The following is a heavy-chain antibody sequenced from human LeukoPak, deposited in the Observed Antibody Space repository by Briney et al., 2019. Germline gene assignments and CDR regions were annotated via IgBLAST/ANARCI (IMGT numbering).Heavy chain of an antibody. CDR1: GFTLSSHS. CDR3: ARDYTEGITGYYYFDY. J-gene: IGHJ4*02. CDR2: LSVGGGDT. D-gene: IGHD3-9*01. V-gene: IGHV3-23*01. Sequence: GGSLRLSCAASGFTLSSHSMSWVRQAPGKGLEWVAALSVGGGDTYYADSVKGRFTISRDISNSTLYLQMNGLRAGDTATYYCARDYTEGITGYYYFDYCGQGTLVSVSS.